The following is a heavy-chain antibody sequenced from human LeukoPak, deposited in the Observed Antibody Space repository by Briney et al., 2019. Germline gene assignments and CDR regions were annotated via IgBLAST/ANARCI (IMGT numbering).Heavy chain of an antibody. CDR2: IYYSGST. J-gene: IGHJ4*02. Sequence: SETLSLTCTVSGGSISSYYWSWIRQPPGKGLEWIGYIYYSGSTNYNPSLKSRVTISVDTSKNQFSLNLSSVSAADTAVYFCARGYSYDSFDYWGLGTLATVSS. CDR3: ARGYSYDSFDY. D-gene: IGHD5-18*01. V-gene: IGHV4-59*01. CDR1: GGSISSYY.